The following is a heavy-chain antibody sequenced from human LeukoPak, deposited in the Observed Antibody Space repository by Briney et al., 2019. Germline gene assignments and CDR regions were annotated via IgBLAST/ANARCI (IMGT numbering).Heavy chain of an antibody. CDR2: IYYSGST. V-gene: IGHV4-31*03. CDR3: ASCALSGSYSFDY. Sequence: SETLSLTCTVSGGSISSGGYYWSWIRQHPGKGLEWIGYIYYSGSTYYNPSLKSRVTISVDTSKNQFSLKLSSVTAADTAVYYCASCALSGSYSFDYWGHGTLVTVSS. CDR1: GGSISSGGYY. D-gene: IGHD1-26*01. J-gene: IGHJ4*01.